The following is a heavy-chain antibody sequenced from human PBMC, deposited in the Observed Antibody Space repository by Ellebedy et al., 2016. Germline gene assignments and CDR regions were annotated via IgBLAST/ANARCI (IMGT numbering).Heavy chain of an antibody. CDR1: GFTFSTYA. Sequence: GGSLRLSXAASGFTFSTYAMTWVRQAPGKGLEWVSGLSNTGGSTHYADSVKGRFAISRDNSKNTLYLQMSSLRAEDTAIYYCAKVHIPGPARAFDYWGQGTPVTVSS. CDR3: AKVHIPGPARAFDY. V-gene: IGHV3-23*01. CDR2: LSNTGGST. J-gene: IGHJ4*02. D-gene: IGHD6-6*01.